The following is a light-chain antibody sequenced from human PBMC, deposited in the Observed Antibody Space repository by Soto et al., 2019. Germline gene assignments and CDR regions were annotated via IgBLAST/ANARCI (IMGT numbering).Light chain of an antibody. Sequence: DSVMTQSPDSLAVSLGERATINCKSSQSVIYSANNKNYLAWYQQKPGQPPKLLIYWASTRESGVPDRFSGSGSGTDFTLTISSLQAEDVAVYYCQQYLGIPRTFGQGTKVDIK. CDR1: QSVIYSANNKNY. J-gene: IGKJ1*01. CDR2: WAS. V-gene: IGKV4-1*01. CDR3: QQYLGIPRT.